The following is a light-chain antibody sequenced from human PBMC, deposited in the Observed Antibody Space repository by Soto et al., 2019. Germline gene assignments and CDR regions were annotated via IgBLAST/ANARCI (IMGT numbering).Light chain of an antibody. CDR3: QQYNNWPPIT. CDR2: GAS. V-gene: IGKV3-15*01. CDR1: QSVSGN. Sequence: EIVMTQSPATLSVSPGERATLSCRASQSVSGNLAWYQQKPGQAPRLLIYGASTRATGIPARFSGSGSGTEFTLTISSLQSEDFAVYYGQQYNNWPPITFGQGTNLEIK. J-gene: IGKJ2*01.